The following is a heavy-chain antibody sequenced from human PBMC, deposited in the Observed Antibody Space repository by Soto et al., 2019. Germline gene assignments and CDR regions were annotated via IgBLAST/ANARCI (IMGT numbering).Heavy chain of an antibody. CDR3: ARVAWDIVVVQDATQGTRDY. V-gene: IGHV1-2*02. CDR2: INPNSGGT. D-gene: IGHD2-2*01. CDR1: GYTFTGYY. J-gene: IGHJ4*02. Sequence: GASVKVSCKASGYTFTGYYMHWVRQAPGQGLEWMGWINPNSGGTNYAQKFQGRVTMTRDTSISTAYMELSRLRSDDTAVYYCARVAWDIVVVQDATQGTRDYLGKGTLVTVPS.